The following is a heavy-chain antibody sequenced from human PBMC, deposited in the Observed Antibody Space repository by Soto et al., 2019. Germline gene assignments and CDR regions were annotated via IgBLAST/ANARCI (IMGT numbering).Heavy chain of an antibody. J-gene: IGHJ4*02. CDR1: GFNFSDTW. CDR2: IKKRRDGGTT. V-gene: IGHV3-15*07. D-gene: IGHD3-16*01. CDR3: TTIVPWGWNS. Sequence: DVQLVESGGGLVKPGGSLRLSCAASGFNFSDTWMNWVRQAPGRGLEWVGRIKKRRDGGTTDYAAIVRGRFTISRDDSTNTLYLHMSSLKTEDTAIYYCTTIVPWGWNSWGQGTLVTVSS.